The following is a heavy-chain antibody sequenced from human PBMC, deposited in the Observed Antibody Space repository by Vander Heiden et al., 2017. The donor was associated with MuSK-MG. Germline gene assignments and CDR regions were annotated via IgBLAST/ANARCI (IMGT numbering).Heavy chain of an antibody. CDR3: AKGLFPNAYYYYYGMDV. V-gene: IGHV3-23*01. CDR2: ISGSGGST. J-gene: IGHJ6*02. Sequence: EVQLLESGGGLVQPGGSLRLSCAASGFTFSSYAMSWVRQAPGKGLEWVSAISGSGGSTYYADSVKGRFTISRDNSKNTLYLQMNSLRAEDTAVYYCAKGLFPNAYYYYYGMDVWGQGTTVTVSS. CDR1: GFTFSSYA.